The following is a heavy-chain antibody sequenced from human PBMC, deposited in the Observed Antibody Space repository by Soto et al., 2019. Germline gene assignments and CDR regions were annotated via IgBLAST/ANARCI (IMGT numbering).Heavy chain of an antibody. Sequence: EVQLLESGGGLVQPGGSLRLSCAASGFTFSSYAMSWVRQAPGKGLEWVSAISGSGGSTYYADSVKGRFTISRDNSKNTLYLQMNSLRAEDTAVYYCAKDLGLVVVVAATPDYWGQGTLVTVSS. J-gene: IGHJ4*02. D-gene: IGHD2-15*01. V-gene: IGHV3-23*01. CDR3: AKDLGLVVVVAATPDY. CDR2: ISGSGGST. CDR1: GFTFSSYA.